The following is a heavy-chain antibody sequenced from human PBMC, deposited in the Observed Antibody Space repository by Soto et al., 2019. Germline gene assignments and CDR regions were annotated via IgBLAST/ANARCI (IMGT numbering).Heavy chain of an antibody. CDR2: ISGSGGST. CDR1: GFTLNSYA. V-gene: IGHV3-23*01. Sequence: EVQLLESGGGLVQPGGSLRLSCAASGFTLNSYAMSWVRQAPGKGLEWVSAISGSGGSTYYAASVKGRLTISRDNSKKNLYLEMNILRAEDTAVYYCVKERVGCSGGICYSYYYDGMDVWGQWTTVTVS. CDR3: VKERVGCSGGICYSYYYDGMDV. D-gene: IGHD2-15*01. J-gene: IGHJ6*02.